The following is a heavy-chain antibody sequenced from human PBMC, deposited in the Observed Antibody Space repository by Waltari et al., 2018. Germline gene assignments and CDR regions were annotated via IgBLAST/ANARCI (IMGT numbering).Heavy chain of an antibody. CDR3: LRDSSGSHFDY. CDR1: GYPFTGYA. CDR2: INPKNGDT. V-gene: IGHV1-2*06. J-gene: IGHJ4*02. Sequence: LVQSGAEAKKPGASVKVSCKASGYPFTGYAILLVRQAPVQGLEWMGRINPKNGDTHYAQNFQGRVALTTDTSTNTAFMELQRLRSDDTAVYYCLRDSSGSHFDYWGQGTLVTVSS. D-gene: IGHD3-22*01.